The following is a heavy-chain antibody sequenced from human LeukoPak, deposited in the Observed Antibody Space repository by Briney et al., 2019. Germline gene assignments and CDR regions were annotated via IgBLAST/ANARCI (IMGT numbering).Heavy chain of an antibody. V-gene: IGHV4-39*07. CDR3: ARESGSLWFGELLSLDP. CDR2: IYYSGST. J-gene: IGHJ5*02. CDR1: GGSVSSSSYY. D-gene: IGHD3-10*01. Sequence: PSETLSLTCTVSGGSVSSSSYYWGWIRQPPGKGLEWIGSIYYSGSTYYNPSLKSRVTISADTSKNQFSLKLSSVTAADTAVYYCARESGSLWFGELLSLDPWGQGTLVTVSS.